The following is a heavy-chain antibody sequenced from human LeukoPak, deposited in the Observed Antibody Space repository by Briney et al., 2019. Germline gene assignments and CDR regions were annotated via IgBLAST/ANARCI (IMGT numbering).Heavy chain of an antibody. Sequence: GASVKVSCKASGGTFSSYAISWVRQAPGQGLEWMGGIIPIFGTANYAQKFQGRVTITADESTSTAYMELSSLRSEDTAVYYCARDHLGYCSSTSCYRDYYYYGMDVWGQGTTVTVSS. V-gene: IGHV1-69*13. CDR2: IIPIFGTA. CDR1: GGTFSSYA. CDR3: ARDHLGYCSSTSCYRDYYYYGMDV. D-gene: IGHD2-2*01. J-gene: IGHJ6*02.